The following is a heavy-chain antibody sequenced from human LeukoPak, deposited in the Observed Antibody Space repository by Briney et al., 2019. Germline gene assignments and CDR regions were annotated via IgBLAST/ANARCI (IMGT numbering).Heavy chain of an antibody. V-gene: IGHV3-49*04. CDR2: IRSKLYGETT. CDR3: SRGVGATTPRYFDL. Sequence: GGSLRLSCTASGFNFVDFGMSWVRQAPGKGLEWVCFIRSKLYGETTEYAASVKGRFSISREDSKSIAYLQMNSLKTEDTAVYYCSRGVGATTPRYFDLWGRGTLVTVSS. CDR1: GFNFVDFG. D-gene: IGHD1-26*01. J-gene: IGHJ2*01.